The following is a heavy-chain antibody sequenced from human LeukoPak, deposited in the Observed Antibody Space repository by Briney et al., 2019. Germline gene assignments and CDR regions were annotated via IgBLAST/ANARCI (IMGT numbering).Heavy chain of an antibody. D-gene: IGHD5-24*01. Sequence: KPSQTLSLTCTVSGGSISSGGYYWSWIRQHPGKGLEWIGYIYYSGSTYYNPSLKSRVTISVDTSKNQFSLKLSSVTAADTAVYYCARDRAGWLQVGIFDYWGQGTLVTVSS. V-gene: IGHV4-31*03. CDR2: IYYSGST. CDR1: GGSISSGGYY. CDR3: ARDRAGWLQVGIFDY. J-gene: IGHJ4*02.